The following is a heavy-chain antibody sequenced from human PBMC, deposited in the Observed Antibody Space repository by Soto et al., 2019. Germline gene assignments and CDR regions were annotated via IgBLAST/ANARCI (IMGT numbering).Heavy chain of an antibody. CDR2: ISSSSSTI. Sequence: EVQLVESGGGLVQPGGSLRLSCAASGFTFSSYSMHWVRQAPGKGLEWVSYISSSSSTIYYADSVKGRFTISRDNAKNSLYLQMNSLRAEDTAVYYCARDPLESHRTWFDPWGQGTLVTVSS. CDR1: GFTFSSYS. J-gene: IGHJ5*02. CDR3: ARDPLESHRTWFDP. V-gene: IGHV3-48*01.